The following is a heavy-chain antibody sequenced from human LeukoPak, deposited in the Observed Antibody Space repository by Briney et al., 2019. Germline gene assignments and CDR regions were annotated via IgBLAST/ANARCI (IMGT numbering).Heavy chain of an antibody. D-gene: IGHD2-2*01. J-gene: IGHJ4*02. V-gene: IGHV1-18*01. CDR2: TSAYNGNT. CDR1: GYTFTSYG. Sequence: GASVKVSCKASGYTFTSYGISWVRQAPGQGLEWMGWTSAYNGNTNYAQKLQGRVTMTTDTSTSTAYMELRSLRSDDTAVYYCARVRSYCSSTSCYSFDYWGQGTLVTVSS. CDR3: ARVRSYCSSTSCYSFDY.